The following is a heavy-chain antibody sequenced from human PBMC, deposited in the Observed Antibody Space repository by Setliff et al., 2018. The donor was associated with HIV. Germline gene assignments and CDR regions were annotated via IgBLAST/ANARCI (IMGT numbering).Heavy chain of an antibody. V-gene: IGHV3-33*01. J-gene: IGHJ6*03. CDR2: IWYDASKS. CDR3: ARGRHCSGGSCYSYYYYYYMDV. CDR1: GFTFSTYG. D-gene: IGHD2-15*01. Sequence: GGSLRPSCVASGFTFSTYGMHWVRQAPGKGLEWVALIWYDASKSLYVDSVKGRFTISRDDARNTVYLQMNSLRAEDTAVYYCARGRHCSGGSCYSYYYYYYMDVWGKGTTVTVSS.